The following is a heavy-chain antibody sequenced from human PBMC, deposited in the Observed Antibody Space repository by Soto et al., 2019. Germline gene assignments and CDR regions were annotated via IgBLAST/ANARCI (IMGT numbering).Heavy chain of an antibody. D-gene: IGHD3-10*01. Sequence: QVQLVQSGAEVKKPGASVKVSCKASGYTFTSYDINWVRQATGQGLEWMGWMNPNSGNTGYAQKFQGRVTMTRNTSXSTAXMXLSSLRSEDTAVYYCARGELLWFGELLRWGQGTLVTVSS. CDR2: MNPNSGNT. CDR3: ARGELLWFGELLR. V-gene: IGHV1-8*01. CDR1: GYTFTSYD. J-gene: IGHJ4*02.